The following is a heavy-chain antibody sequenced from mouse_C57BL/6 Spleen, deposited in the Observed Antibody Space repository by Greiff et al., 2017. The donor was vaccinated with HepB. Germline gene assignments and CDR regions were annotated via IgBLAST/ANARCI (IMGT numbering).Heavy chain of an antibody. J-gene: IGHJ4*01. CDR1: GYTFTCYW. CDR3: ARLRFYGSPYAMDD. CDR2: IDPSDSET. D-gene: IGHD1-1*01. Sequence: QVQLLQPGAELVRPGSSVKLSCKASGYTFTCYWMHWVKQRPIQGLEWIGNIDPSDSETHSNQKFKDTATLTVDKSSSTAYMQLSSLTSEDSAVYYCARLRFYGSPYAMDDWGQGTSVTVSS. V-gene: IGHV1-52*01.